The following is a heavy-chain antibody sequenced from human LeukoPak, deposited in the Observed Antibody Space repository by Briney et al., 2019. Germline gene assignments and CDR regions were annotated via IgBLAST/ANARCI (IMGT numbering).Heavy chain of an antibody. Sequence: TSETLSLTCAVYGGSFSGYYWSWIRQPPGKGLEWIGEINHSGSTNYNPSLKSRVTISVDTSKNQFSLKLSSVTAADTAVYYCARGRQWLADWGQGTLVTVSS. V-gene: IGHV4-34*01. CDR1: GGSFSGYY. CDR3: ARGRQWLAD. D-gene: IGHD6-19*01. CDR2: INHSGST. J-gene: IGHJ4*02.